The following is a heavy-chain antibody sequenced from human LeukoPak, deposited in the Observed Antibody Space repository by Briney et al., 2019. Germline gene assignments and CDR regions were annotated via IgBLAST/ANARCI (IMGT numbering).Heavy chain of an antibody. CDR1: GGSFSGYY. CDR2: INHSGSN. Sequence: SETLSLTCAVYGGSFSGYYWSWIRQPPGKGLEWIGEINHSGSNNYNPSLKSRVTISVDTSKNQFSLTLSSVPAADTAVYYCARKLRRGIDYWGQGTLVTVSS. D-gene: IGHD4-17*01. CDR3: ARKLRRGIDY. V-gene: IGHV4-34*01. J-gene: IGHJ4*02.